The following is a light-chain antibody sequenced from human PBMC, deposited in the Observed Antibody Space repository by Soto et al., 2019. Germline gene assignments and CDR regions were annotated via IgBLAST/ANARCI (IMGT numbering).Light chain of an antibody. J-gene: IGLJ2*01. CDR3: LLSYSGAVGVV. CDR2: DTS. V-gene: IGLV7-46*01. Sequence: QAVVTQEPSLTVSPGGTVTLTCGSSTGAVTSGHYPYWFQQKPGQAPRTLIYDTSNKHSWTPARFSGSLLGGKAALTLSGAQPEDEAEYYCLLSYSGAVGVVFGGGPKLTVL. CDR1: TGAVTSGHY.